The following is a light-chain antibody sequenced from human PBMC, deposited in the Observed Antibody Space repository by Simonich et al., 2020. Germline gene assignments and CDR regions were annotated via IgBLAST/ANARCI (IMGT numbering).Light chain of an antibody. Sequence: DIVMTQTPLSLSVTPGQPASISCKSSQSLLHRDGKTYLYWYLKKPGQSPQLLIYEVSNLFSGVPDRFSGSGSGTDFTLKISRVEAEDVGVYYCMQSIQLPLTFGGGTKVEIK. CDR1: QSLLHRDGKTY. J-gene: IGKJ4*01. CDR3: MQSIQLPLT. V-gene: IGKV2D-29*02. CDR2: EVS.